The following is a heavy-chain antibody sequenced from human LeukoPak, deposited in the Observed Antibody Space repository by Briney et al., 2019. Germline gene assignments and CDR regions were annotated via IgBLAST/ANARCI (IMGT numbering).Heavy chain of an antibody. CDR3: ASGFGEEVYRY. V-gene: IGHV1-18*04. J-gene: IGHJ4*02. D-gene: IGHD3-10*01. CDR2: ISAYNGNT. CDR1: GYTFTGYY. Sequence: ASVKVSCKASGYTFTGYYMHWVRQAPGQGLEWMGWISAYNGNTNYAQKLQGRVTMTTDTSTSTAYMELRSLRSDDTAVYYCASGFGEEVYRYWGQGTLATVSS.